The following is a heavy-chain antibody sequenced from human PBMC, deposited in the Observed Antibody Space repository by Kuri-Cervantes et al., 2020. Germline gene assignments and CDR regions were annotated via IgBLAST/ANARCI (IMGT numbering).Heavy chain of an antibody. J-gene: IGHJ4*02. D-gene: IGHD2-2*01. CDR3: ARIVVVPAANHYYFDY. Sequence: SLKISCAASGFTFDDYAMHWVRQAPGKGLEWVSGISWNSGSIGYADSVKGRFTISRDNSRNTLYLQMNSLRAEDTAVYYCARIVVVPAANHYYFDYWGQGTLVTVSS. CDR1: GFTFDDYA. CDR2: ISWNSGSI. V-gene: IGHV3-9*01.